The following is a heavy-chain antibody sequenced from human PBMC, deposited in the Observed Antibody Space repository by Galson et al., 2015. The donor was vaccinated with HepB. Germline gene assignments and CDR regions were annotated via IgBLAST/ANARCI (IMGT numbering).Heavy chain of an antibody. CDR3: AKGLSVVTAISYYYYYYGM. Sequence: SLRLSCAASGFTFSSYGMHWVRQAPGKGLEWVAVISYDGSNKYYADSVKGRFTISRDNSKNTLYLQMNSLRAEDTAVYYCAKGLSVVTAISYYYYYYGM. V-gene: IGHV3-30*18. J-gene: IGHJ6*01. D-gene: IGHD2-21*02. CDR1: GFTFSSYG. CDR2: ISYDGSNK.